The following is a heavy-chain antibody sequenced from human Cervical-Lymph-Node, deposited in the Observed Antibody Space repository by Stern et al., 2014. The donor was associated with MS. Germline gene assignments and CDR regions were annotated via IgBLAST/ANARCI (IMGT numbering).Heavy chain of an antibody. J-gene: IGHJ4*02. Sequence: VQLVESGGGVVQPGRSLRLSWAASGFGFRRYALPWVRQAPGKGPEWVARISYDGRDKYYTDSVKGRFTVSRDNSNNTVDLEMNSLRLEDTAVYYCAKGGSGSYLDWGQGSLVTVSS. CDR1: GFGFRRYA. CDR2: ISYDGRDK. D-gene: IGHD1-26*01. V-gene: IGHV3-30*04. CDR3: AKGGSGSYLD.